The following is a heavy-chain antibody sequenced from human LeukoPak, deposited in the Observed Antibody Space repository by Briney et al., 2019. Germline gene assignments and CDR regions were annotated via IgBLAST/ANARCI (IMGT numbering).Heavy chain of an antibody. CDR2: IYYSGST. D-gene: IGHD3-16*02. J-gene: IGHJ4*02. Sequence: TLSLTCTVSGGSISSGDYYWSWIRQPPGKGLEWIGYIYYSGSTYYNPSLKSRVTISVDTSKNQFSLKLSSVTAADTAVYYCARVTHMITFGGVIVKVFDYWGQGTLVTVSS. CDR1: GGSISSGDYY. V-gene: IGHV4-30-4*08. CDR3: ARVTHMITFGGVIVKVFDY.